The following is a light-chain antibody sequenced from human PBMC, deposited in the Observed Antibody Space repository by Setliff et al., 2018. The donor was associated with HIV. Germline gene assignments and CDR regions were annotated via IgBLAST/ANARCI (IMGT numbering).Light chain of an antibody. CDR1: SSDVGSYNF. J-gene: IGLJ1*01. V-gene: IGLV2-23*02. CDR2: EVS. CDR3: CSYAGSSIFYV. Sequence: QSVLTQPASVSGSPGQSITIPCTGTSSDVGSYNFVSWYQQHPGKAPKLMIYEVSKRPSGDSDRFSGSKSGNTASLTISGLQAGDEADYYCCSYAGSSIFYVFGSGTKVTVL.